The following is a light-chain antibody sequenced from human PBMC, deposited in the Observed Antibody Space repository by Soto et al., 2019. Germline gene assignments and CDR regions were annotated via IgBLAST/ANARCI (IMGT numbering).Light chain of an antibody. V-gene: IGLV7-46*01. CDR2: ETT. Sequence: QAVVTQEPSLTVSPGGTVTLTCGSITGTVTTGHAPYWFQQKPGQAPRTLIYETTNRHSWTPARFSGSLLRGKAALTLSGAQPEDEAEYYCLLSYSGARVFGGGTKVTVL. CDR1: TGTVTTGHA. J-gene: IGLJ2*01. CDR3: LLSYSGARV.